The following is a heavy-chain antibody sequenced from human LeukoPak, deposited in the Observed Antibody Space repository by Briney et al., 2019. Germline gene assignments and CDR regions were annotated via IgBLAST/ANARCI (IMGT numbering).Heavy chain of an antibody. Sequence: SETLSLTCPVSGGSISSYYWSWIRQPPGRGLEWIGYIHTSGSTNYSPSLKGRVSISVDTAQNHFSLKLSSVTAADTAVYFCARRTRRSTSPDRYYFDYWGQGTLVTVSS. V-gene: IGHV4-4*09. CDR3: ARRTRRSTSPDRYYFDY. D-gene: IGHD6-6*01. CDR1: GGSISSYY. J-gene: IGHJ4*02. CDR2: IHTSGST.